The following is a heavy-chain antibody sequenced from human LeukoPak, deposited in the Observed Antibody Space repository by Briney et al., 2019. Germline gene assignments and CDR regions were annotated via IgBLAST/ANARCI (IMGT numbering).Heavy chain of an antibody. D-gene: IGHD5-24*01. CDR3: ARDLPGDGYNSAYDV. J-gene: IGHJ3*01. CDR1: GYAFTDYY. V-gene: IGHV1-2*02. Sequence: ASVTVSCTASGYAFTDYYIHWVRQAPGQGLEWMGWIAPNTGGTNYAQRFQGRVTMTRDTSINTANMELRSLTSDDTAVYYCARDLPGDGYNSAYDVWGQGTMVTVSS. CDR2: IAPNTGGT.